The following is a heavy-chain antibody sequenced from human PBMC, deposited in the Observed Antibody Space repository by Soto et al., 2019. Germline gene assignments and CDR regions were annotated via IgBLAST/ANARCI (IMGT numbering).Heavy chain of an antibody. CDR3: AEAHDVIAAAGTRSPVDY. Sequence: PGGSLRLSCAASGFTFSSYAMSWARQAPGKGLEWVSAISGSGGSTYYADSVKGRFTISRDNSKNTLYLQMNSLRAEDTAVYYCAEAHDVIAAAGTRSPVDYWGQGTLVTVSS. D-gene: IGHD6-13*01. V-gene: IGHV3-23*01. CDR1: GFTFSSYA. J-gene: IGHJ4*02. CDR2: ISGSGGST.